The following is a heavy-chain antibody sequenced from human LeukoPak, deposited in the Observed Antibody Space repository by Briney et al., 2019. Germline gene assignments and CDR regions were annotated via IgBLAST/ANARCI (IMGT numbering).Heavy chain of an antibody. D-gene: IGHD3-10*01. Sequence: PSGTLSLTCTVSGGSISSSSYYWGWIRQPPGKGLEWIGSIYYSGSTYYNPSLKSRVTISVDTSKNQFSLKLSSVTAADTAVYYCARPAYGSGSYYFDYWGQGTLVTVSS. V-gene: IGHV4-39*01. CDR1: GGSISSSSYY. CDR2: IYYSGST. CDR3: ARPAYGSGSYYFDY. J-gene: IGHJ4*02.